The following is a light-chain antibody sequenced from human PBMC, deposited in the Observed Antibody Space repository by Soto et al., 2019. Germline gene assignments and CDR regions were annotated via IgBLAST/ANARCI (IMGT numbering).Light chain of an antibody. V-gene: IGKV1-39*01. CDR2: AAS. CDR3: QQSRSTPYT. CDR1: QSISSS. Sequence: DIQVTQSPPSLSVSVGDRVTITCRASQSISSSLNWYQQKPGKAPKVLIHAASNLQSGVPSRFSGSGSGTDFTLTISSLQPEDFASYFCQQSRSTPYTFGQGTNVEIK. J-gene: IGKJ2*01.